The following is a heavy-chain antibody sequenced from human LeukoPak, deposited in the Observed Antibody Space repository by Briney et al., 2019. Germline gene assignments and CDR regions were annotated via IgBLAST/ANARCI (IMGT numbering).Heavy chain of an antibody. V-gene: IGHV4-59*01. D-gene: IGHD6-19*01. CDR3: ARARYSSGWYRGYYFDY. CDR2: VSDSGST. CDR1: GGSISNYY. Sequence: SETLSLTCTVSGGSISNYYWNWIRQPPGKGLEWIGFVSDSGSTTYNPSLKSRVTISIDTSKNQFSLKLSSVTAADTAVYYCARARYSSGWYRGYYFDYWGQGTLVTVSS. J-gene: IGHJ4*02.